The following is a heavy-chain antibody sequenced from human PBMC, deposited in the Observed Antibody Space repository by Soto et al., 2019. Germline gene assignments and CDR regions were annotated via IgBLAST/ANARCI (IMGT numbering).Heavy chain of an antibody. CDR1: GFTFSDHY. J-gene: IGHJ3*02. D-gene: IGHD2-21*01. Sequence: GGSLRLSCAASGFTFSDHYMDWVRQAPGKGLEWVGRTRNKANSYTTEYAASVKGRFTISRDDSKNSLYLQMNSLKTEDTAVYYCARVCNGGGDCYTLDAFDIWGQGTMVTVSS. V-gene: IGHV3-72*01. CDR3: ARVCNGGGDCYTLDAFDI. CDR2: TRNKANSYTT.